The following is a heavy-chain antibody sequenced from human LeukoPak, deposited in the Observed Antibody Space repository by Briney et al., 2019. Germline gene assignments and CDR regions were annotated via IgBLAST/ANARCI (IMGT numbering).Heavy chain of an antibody. CDR2: ISWNSGSI. Sequence: CLRLSCAASGFTFADYAMHWVWHAPGEGLEWVSGISWNSGSIGYAASVKGRFTISRDNAKNSLYLQMNSLRDEDTAWYYCAKARAETHCSGGSCYFDYWGQGTLVTVSS. D-gene: IGHD2-15*01. V-gene: IGHV3-9*01. J-gene: IGHJ4*02. CDR3: AKARAETHCSGGSCYFDY. CDR1: GFTFADYA.